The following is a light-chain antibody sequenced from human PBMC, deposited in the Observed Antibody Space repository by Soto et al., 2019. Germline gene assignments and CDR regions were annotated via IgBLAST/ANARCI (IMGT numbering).Light chain of an antibody. CDR2: DAS. CDR1: QSVSSY. Sequence: EIVLTQSPAPLSLSPGERATLSCRASQSVSSYLAWYQQKPGQAPRLLIYDASNTATGIPARFSGSGSGTDFTLTISSLEPEDFAVYYCQQRSNWPITFGQGTRLEIK. CDR3: QQRSNWPIT. V-gene: IGKV3-11*01. J-gene: IGKJ5*01.